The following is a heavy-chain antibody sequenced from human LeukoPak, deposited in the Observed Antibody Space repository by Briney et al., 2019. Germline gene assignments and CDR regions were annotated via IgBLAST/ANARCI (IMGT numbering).Heavy chain of an antibody. Sequence: GGSLRLSCAASGFTFSDYYMSWIRQAPGKGLEWVSYISTSGSSKDYADSVKGRFTTSRDNAKNSLYLQMNGLRAEDTAVYYRARHLRAHSSSLFFDYWGQGTLVTVSS. CDR1: GFTFSDYY. D-gene: IGHD6-13*01. V-gene: IGHV3-11*01. J-gene: IGHJ4*02. CDR3: ARHLRAHSSSLFFDY. CDR2: ISTSGSSK.